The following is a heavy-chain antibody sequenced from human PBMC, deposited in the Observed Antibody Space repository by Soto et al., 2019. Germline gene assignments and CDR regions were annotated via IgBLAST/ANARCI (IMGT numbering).Heavy chain of an antibody. D-gene: IGHD3-22*01. CDR1: GGSISSGCYY. Sequence: QVQLQESGPGLVKPSQTLSLTCSVSGGSISSGCYYWTWIRQHPGKVLEWIGYIYDSGSTYYNPSLKSRVAISVDTSKNQFSLKLSSVTAADTAVYYCARGGRFYYNNWFDPWGQGTLVTVSS. CDR2: IYDSGST. CDR3: ARGGRFYYNNWFDP. V-gene: IGHV4-31*03. J-gene: IGHJ5*02.